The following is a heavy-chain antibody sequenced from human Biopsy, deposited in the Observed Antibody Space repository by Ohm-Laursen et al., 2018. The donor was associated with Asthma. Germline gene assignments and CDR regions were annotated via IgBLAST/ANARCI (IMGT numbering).Heavy chain of an antibody. Sequence: SQTLSLTCRVSGGYTGSSDHHWAWIRQAPRKGLEWIGFVFWSGSTHHSRSLERRVSISIDTATNEFSMKLWSVTPADTAVYFCARVVSYGDIYFGIDVWGPGNTVVVS. CDR1: GGYTGSSDHH. CDR2: VFWSGST. D-gene: IGHD4-17*01. J-gene: IGHJ6*02. V-gene: IGHV4-30-4*01. CDR3: ARVVSYGDIYFGIDV.